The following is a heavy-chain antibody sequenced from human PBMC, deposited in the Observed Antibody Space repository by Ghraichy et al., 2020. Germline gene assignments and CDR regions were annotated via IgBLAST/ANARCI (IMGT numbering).Heavy chain of an antibody. V-gene: IGHV3-30*02. Sequence: GGSLRLSCAASGFTFSNYGMHWVRQAPGKGLEWVAFIRYDGSDKYYADSVKGRFTISRDNSKNTLYLQMNSLRGEDTAVYYCAKVYDHVWGTSLSDYHYGMDVWGQGTTVTVSS. D-gene: IGHD3-16*01. CDR3: AKVYDHVWGTSLSDYHYGMDV. CDR2: IRYDGSDK. J-gene: IGHJ6*02. CDR1: GFTFSNYG.